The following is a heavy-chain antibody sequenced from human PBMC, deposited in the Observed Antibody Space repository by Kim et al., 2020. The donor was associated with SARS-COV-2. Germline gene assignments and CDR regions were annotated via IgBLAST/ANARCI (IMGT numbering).Heavy chain of an antibody. CDR2: NGGST. CDR3: VELVVVR. V-gene: IGHV3-64D*09. J-gene: IGHJ4*02. D-gene: IGHD2-2*01. Sequence: NGGSTYYADSVKGRFTISRDNSKNTLYLQMSSLRAEDTAVYYCVELVVVRWGQGTLVTVSS.